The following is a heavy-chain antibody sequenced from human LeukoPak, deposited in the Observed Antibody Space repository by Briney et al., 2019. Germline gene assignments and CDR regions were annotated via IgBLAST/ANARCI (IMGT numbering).Heavy chain of an antibody. CDR3: ARDAHVLLWFGELNWFDP. D-gene: IGHD3-10*01. V-gene: IGHV3-21*01. CDR2: ISSSSSYI. CDR1: GFTFSSYS. Sequence: GSLRLSCAASGFTFSSYSMNWVRQAPGKGLEWVSSISSSSSYIYYADSVKGRFTISRDNAKNSLYLQMNSLRAEDTAVCYCARDAHVLLWFGELNWFDPWGQGTLVTVSS. J-gene: IGHJ5*02.